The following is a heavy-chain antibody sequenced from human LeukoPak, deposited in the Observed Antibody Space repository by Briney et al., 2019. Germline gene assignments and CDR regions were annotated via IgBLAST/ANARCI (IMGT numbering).Heavy chain of an antibody. J-gene: IGHJ6*03. CDR3: ARVGANPPYYYYYYMDV. D-gene: IGHD1-26*01. Sequence: ASAKVSCKASGYTFSDYTLNWVRQAPGQGLEWMGLINPSGSSTLYAQKFQGRVTMTRDMSTTTDYMELSSLRSEDTAVYYCARVGANPPYYYYYYMDVWGKGTTVTISS. CDR2: INPSGSST. CDR1: GYTFSDYT. V-gene: IGHV1-46*01.